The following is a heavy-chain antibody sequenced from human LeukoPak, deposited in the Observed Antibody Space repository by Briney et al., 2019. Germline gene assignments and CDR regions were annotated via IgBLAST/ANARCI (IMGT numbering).Heavy chain of an antibody. CDR1: GGSLSGYY. D-gene: IGHD2-15*01. V-gene: IGHV4-34*01. CDR2: INHSGST. Sequence: SETLSLTCAVYGGSLSGYYWSWLRQPPGKGLEWIGEINHSGSTNYNPSLKSRVTISVDTSKNQFSLKLSSVTAADTAVYYCARGPRGSAIAVSTFSNFDYWGQGTLVTVSS. J-gene: IGHJ4*02. CDR3: ARGPRGSAIAVSTFSNFDY.